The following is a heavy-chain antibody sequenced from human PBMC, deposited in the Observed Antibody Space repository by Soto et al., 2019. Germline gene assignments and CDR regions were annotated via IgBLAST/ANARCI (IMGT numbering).Heavy chain of an antibody. V-gene: IGHV4-34*01. CDR3: ARESHDILTGPPWVWYFDL. CDR1: GGSFSGYY. J-gene: IGHJ2*01. Sequence: QVQLQQWGAGPLRPLETLSLTCGVSGGSFSGYYWAWIRPSPGKGLEWIGEINDRGSINYNPSLKSRVSISVDTSKNHYSLNLRSGTAADTAVYYCARESHDILTGPPWVWYFDLWGRGTLVTVSS. D-gene: IGHD3-9*01. CDR2: INDRGSI.